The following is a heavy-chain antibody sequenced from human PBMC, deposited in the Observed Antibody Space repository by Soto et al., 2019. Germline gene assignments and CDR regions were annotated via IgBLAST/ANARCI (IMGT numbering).Heavy chain of an antibody. CDR2: ISYDGSNK. J-gene: IGHJ4*02. Sequence: QVQLVESGGGVVQPGRSLRLSCAASGFTFSSYGMHWVRQAPGKGLEWVAVISYDGSNKYYADSVKGRFTISRDNSKNTLYRQMNSMRTEDTAVYYCAKEKDAMVRGVDYVFDYWGQGTLVTVSS. D-gene: IGHD3-10*01. CDR3: AKEKDAMVRGVDYVFDY. CDR1: GFTFSSYG. V-gene: IGHV3-30*18.